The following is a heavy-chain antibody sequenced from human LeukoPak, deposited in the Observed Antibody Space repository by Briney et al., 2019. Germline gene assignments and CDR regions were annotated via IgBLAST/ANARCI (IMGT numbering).Heavy chain of an antibody. CDR2: IYYSGST. V-gene: IGHV4-30-4*01. J-gene: IGHJ3*02. Sequence: SETLSLTCTVSGDSINSLDLWSWIRQPPGKGLEWIGYIYYSGSTYYNPSLKSRVTISVDTSKNQFSLKLSSVTAADTAVYYCARGHNYDFWSGYQDAFDIWGQGTMVTVSS. CDR1: GDSINSLDL. CDR3: ARGHNYDFWSGYQDAFDI. D-gene: IGHD3-3*01.